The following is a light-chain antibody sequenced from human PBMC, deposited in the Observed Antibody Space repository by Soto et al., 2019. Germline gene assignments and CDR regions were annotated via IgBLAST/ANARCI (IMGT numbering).Light chain of an antibody. Sequence: QAVVTQSSSASASLGSSVKLTCTLSSGHSRNIIAWHQQQPGKAPRYLMKFENSENYNKGSGVPDRFSGSSSGADRYLTISNLQSEDEADYYCETWDSDTRVFGGGTKLTVL. CDR1: SGHSRNI. CDR3: ETWDSDTRV. CDR2: FENSENY. V-gene: IGLV4-60*03. J-gene: IGLJ3*02.